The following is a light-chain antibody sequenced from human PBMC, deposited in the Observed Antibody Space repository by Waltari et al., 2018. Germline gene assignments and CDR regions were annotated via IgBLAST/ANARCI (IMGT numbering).Light chain of an antibody. CDR1: QDIGYY. V-gene: IGKV1-33*01. J-gene: IGKJ4*01. CDR3: QHYTNLPPNFT. CDR2: DAS. Sequence: VPMTQSPSSLSAFVGDRATITCQASQDIGYYLNWYQQTPGQAPKLLIYDASNLDTGVASRLSGRGSGTDSTFTISGRQPEDVATYYCQHYTNLPPNFTFGGGTKVDIK.